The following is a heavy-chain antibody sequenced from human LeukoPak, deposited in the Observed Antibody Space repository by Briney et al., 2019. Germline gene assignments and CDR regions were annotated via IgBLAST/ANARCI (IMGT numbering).Heavy chain of an antibody. CDR2: IYHSGST. D-gene: IGHD2-2*01. CDR1: GYSISSGYY. V-gene: IGHV4-38-2*01. CDR3: ARQYCSSTSCPFGY. J-gene: IGHJ1*01. Sequence: PSETLSLTCAVSGYSISSGYYWGWIRQPPGKGLEWIGSIYHSGSTYYNPSLKSRVTISVDTSKNQFSLKLSSVTDADKAVYSSARQYCSSTSCPFGYWGQGTLVTVSS.